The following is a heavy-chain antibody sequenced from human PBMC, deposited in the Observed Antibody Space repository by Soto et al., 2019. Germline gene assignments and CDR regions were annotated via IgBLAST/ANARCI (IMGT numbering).Heavy chain of an antibody. Sequence: SQTLSLTCAISGGNVCSNSAAWNWIRQSPSRGLEWLGRTYYRSRWYNDYAVSVKSRITGNPDTSKNQFSLHLNSVTPEDTAVYYCAETTPLQGSYRDFGHKGTTATVS. CDR2: TYYRSRWYN. V-gene: IGHV6-1*01. CDR3: AETTPLQGSYRDF. D-gene: IGHD2-15*01. CDR1: GGNVCSNSAA. J-gene: IGHJ6*03.